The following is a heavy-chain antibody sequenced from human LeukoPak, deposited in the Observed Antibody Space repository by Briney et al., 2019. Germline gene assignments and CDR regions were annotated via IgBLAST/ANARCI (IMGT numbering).Heavy chain of an antibody. V-gene: IGHV3-23*01. CDR3: AKGRDRIAAASDY. D-gene: IGHD6-13*01. J-gene: IGHJ4*02. Sequence: GGSLRLSCAASGFTFSSFAMSWVRQAPGKGLEWVSVISGSGGNTYYADSVKGRFTISRDNSKNTLYLQMNSLRAEDTAVYYCAKGRDRIAAASDYWGQGTLVTVSS. CDR2: ISGSGGNT. CDR1: GFTFSSFA.